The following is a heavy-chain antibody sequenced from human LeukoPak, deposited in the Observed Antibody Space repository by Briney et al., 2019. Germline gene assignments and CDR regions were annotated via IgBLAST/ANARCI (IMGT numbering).Heavy chain of an antibody. D-gene: IGHD6-13*01. V-gene: IGHV3-23*01. CDR1: GFTLSSYA. Sequence: GGSLRLSCAASGFTLSSYAMSWVRQAPGKGLEWVSAISGSGGSTYYADSVKGRFTISRVNSKNTLYLQMNSLRAEDTAVYYCAKIKGYSSSWPRFDYWGQGTLVTVSS. J-gene: IGHJ4*02. CDR2: ISGSGGST. CDR3: AKIKGYSSSWPRFDY.